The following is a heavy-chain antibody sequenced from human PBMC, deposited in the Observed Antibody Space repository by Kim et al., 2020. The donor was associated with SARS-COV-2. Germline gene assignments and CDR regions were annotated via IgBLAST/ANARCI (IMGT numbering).Heavy chain of an antibody. D-gene: IGHD1-1*01. CDR3: ARGTDWYFDL. Sequence: NKHYADSVKGRFTISSDNSKNTLYLQMNSLSAEDTAVYYCARGTDWYFDLWGRGTLVTVSS. J-gene: IGHJ2*01. CDR2: NK. V-gene: IGHV3-33*01.